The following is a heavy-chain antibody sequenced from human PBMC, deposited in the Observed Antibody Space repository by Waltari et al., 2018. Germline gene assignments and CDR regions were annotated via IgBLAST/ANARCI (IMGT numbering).Heavy chain of an antibody. V-gene: IGHV1-69*13. D-gene: IGHD1-26*01. Sequence: QVQLVQSGAEVKKPGSSVKVSCKASGGTFSSYAISWVRQAPGQGLEWMGGIIPIFGTANYAQKFQGRVTITADESTSTAYMELSSLRSEDTAVYYCARGQVGATGNYYYYGMDVWGQGTTVTVSS. J-gene: IGHJ6*02. CDR3: ARGQVGATGNYYYYGMDV. CDR1: GGTFSSYA. CDR2: IIPIFGTA.